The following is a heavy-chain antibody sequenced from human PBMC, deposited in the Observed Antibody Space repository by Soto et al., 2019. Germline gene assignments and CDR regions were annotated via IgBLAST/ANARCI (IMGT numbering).Heavy chain of an antibody. CDR3: AIPRGDSGQNNCFDP. CDR1: GGSFRTFV. D-gene: IGHD2-21*02. V-gene: IGHV1-69*01. J-gene: IGHJ5*02. Sequence: QAQLVQSGPEVKKPGSSVKVSCKASGGSFRTFVVDWVRQAPGQGPEWMGGIIPFFGTTNYAQKFQGRVTLTADGSTRRAFLDLRSLTAEDTAVYYCAIPRGDSGQNNCFDPWGQGTLVTVSS. CDR2: IIPFFGTT.